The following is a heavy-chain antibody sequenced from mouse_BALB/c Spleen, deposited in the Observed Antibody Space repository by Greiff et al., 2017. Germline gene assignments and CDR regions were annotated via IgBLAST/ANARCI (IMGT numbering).Heavy chain of an antibody. Sequence: EVQLQQSGAELVKPGASVKLSCTASGFNIKDTYMHWVKQRPEQGLEWIGRIDPANGTTKYDPKFQGKATITADKSSNTAYMQLSSLTAEDTAVYYCARSPLYFAYWGQGTLVTVSA. CDR3: ARSPLYFAY. CDR1: GFNIKDTY. V-gene: IGHV14-3*02. J-gene: IGHJ3*01. D-gene: IGHD1-1*01. CDR2: IDPANGTT.